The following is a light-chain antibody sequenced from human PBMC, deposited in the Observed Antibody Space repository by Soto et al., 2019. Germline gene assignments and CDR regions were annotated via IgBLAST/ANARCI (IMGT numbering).Light chain of an antibody. V-gene: IGKV1-39*01. Sequence: DIQMTQSPSSLSASVGDRDTITCRASQSISSHSYWYQQKSGKASKVLIYGASSWQSGVPSRFSGSGSGTDFTLTISSLQPEDFATYSCQQSYNTRLYTVGQGTKRVIK. J-gene: IGKJ2*01. CDR2: GAS. CDR3: QQSYNTRLYT. CDR1: QSISSH.